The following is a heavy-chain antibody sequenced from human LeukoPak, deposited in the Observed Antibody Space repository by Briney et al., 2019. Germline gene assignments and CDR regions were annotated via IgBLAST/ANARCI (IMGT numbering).Heavy chain of an antibody. D-gene: IGHD5-12*01. Sequence: GGSLRLSCAASGFAFSNFWMSWVRQAPGKGLEWVSIVSGGGGSTDYADSVKGRFTISRDNSKNTLYLQMNSLRAEDTAVYYCAKTRGYSGYDSFDYWGQGTLVTVSS. CDR3: AKTRGYSGYDSFDY. CDR1: GFAFSNFW. V-gene: IGHV3-23*01. J-gene: IGHJ4*02. CDR2: VSGGGGST.